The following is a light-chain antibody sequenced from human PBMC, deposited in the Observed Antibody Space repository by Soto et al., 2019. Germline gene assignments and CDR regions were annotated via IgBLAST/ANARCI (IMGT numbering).Light chain of an antibody. V-gene: IGLV2-8*01. J-gene: IGLJ1*01. CDR1: SSDVGGYNY. CDR2: EFS. CDR3: SSYAGSNTPYV. Sequence: QSALTQPPSASGSPGQSVTISCTGTSSDVGGYNYVSWYQQNPGKAPKLMIYEFSKRPSGVPDRFSGSKSGNTASLTVSGLHAEDDADYYCSSYAGSNTPYVFGTGTKLTVL.